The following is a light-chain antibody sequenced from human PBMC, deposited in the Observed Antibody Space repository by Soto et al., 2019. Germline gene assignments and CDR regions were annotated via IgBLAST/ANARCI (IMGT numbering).Light chain of an antibody. CDR1: SSDVGGYNY. J-gene: IGLJ3*02. Sequence: QSALTQPASVSGSPGQSITISCTGTSSDVGGYNYVSWYQQHPGKAPKLMIYEVSNRTSGVSYRFSGSKSGNTASLTISGLQADDEGDYYCCSYTSSNSRVFGGGTKVTVL. CDR2: EVS. CDR3: CSYTSSNSRV. V-gene: IGLV2-14*01.